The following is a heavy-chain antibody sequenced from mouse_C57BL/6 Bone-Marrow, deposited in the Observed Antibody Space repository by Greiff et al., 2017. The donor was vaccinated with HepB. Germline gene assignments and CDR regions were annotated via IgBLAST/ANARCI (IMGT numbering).Heavy chain of an antibody. J-gene: IGHJ2*01. D-gene: IGHD2-4*01. CDR1: GYTFTSYW. CDR2: IDPSDSYT. V-gene: IGHV1-69*01. CDR3: ARGYDYDVGYFDY. Sequence: QVQLKQPGAELVMPGASVKLSCKASGYTFTSYWMHWVKQRPGQGLEWIGEIDPSDSYTNYNQKFKGKSTLTVDKSSSTAYMQLSSLTSEDSAVYYCARGYDYDVGYFDYWGQGTTLTVSS.